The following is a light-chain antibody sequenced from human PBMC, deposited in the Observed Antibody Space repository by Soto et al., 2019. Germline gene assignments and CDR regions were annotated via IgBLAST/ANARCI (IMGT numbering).Light chain of an antibody. V-gene: IGLV2-14*04. CDR2: DVS. Sequence: TSRDVGGYNYVSWYQQHPGKAPKLMIYDVSNRPSGVSNRFSGSKSGNTASLTISGLQADDEPADSCSSYTTSSISYVFGTDTKVTVL. CDR1: SRDVGGYNY. J-gene: IGLJ1*01. CDR3: SSYTTSSISYV.